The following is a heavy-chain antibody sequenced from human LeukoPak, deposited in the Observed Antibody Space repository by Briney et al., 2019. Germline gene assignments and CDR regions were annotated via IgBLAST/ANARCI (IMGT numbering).Heavy chain of an antibody. V-gene: IGHV3-23*01. CDR1: GFTFRSFA. D-gene: IGHD2-2*01. CDR3: AKGRSSTSSARADYFDY. J-gene: IGHJ4*02. CDR2: ISGSGGST. Sequence: GGSLRLSCAASGFTFRSFAMSWVRQAPGKGLEWVSDISGSGGSTYSTDSVRGRFTISRDTSKNTLFLQMNSLRVEDTAVYYCAKGRSSTSSARADYFDYWGQGTLVTVSP.